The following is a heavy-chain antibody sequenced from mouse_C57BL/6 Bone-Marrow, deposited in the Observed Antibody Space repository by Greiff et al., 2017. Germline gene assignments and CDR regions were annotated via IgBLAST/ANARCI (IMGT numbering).Heavy chain of an antibody. CDR2: IYPGSGST. CDR3: ARTGYGSSPYYFDY. CDR1: GYTFTSYW. V-gene: IGHV1-55*01. J-gene: IGHJ2*01. D-gene: IGHD1-1*01. Sequence: VQLQQSGAELVKPGASVKMSCKASGYTFTSYWITWVKQRPGQGLEWIGDIYPGSGSTNYNEKFKSKATLTVDTSSSTAYMQLSSLTSEDSAVYYCARTGYGSSPYYFDYWGQGTTLTVSS.